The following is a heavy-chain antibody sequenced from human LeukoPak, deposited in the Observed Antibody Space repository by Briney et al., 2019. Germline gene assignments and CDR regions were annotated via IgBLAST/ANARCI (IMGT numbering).Heavy chain of an antibody. J-gene: IGHJ4*02. V-gene: IGHV3-49*03. CDR3: TRDNSGSCYRQMIDY. Sequence: GGSLRLSCTASGFTFGDYAMSWFRQAPGKGLEWVGFIRSKAYGGTTEYAASVKGRFTISRDDSKSIAYLQMNSLKTEDTAVYYCTRDNSGSCYRQMIDYWGQGTLVTVSS. D-gene: IGHD1-26*01. CDR1: GFTFGDYA. CDR2: IRSKAYGGTT.